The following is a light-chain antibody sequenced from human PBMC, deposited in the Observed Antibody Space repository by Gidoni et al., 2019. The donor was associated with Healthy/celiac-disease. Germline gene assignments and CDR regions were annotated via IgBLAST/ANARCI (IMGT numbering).Light chain of an antibody. CDR2: AAS. J-gene: IGKJ4*01. V-gene: IGKV1-39*01. CDR1: QSISSY. CDR3: QQSYSTLLT. Sequence: DIQMTQSPSSLSASVGDRVTITCRASQSISSYLNWYQQKPGKAPKLLSYAASSLQSGVPSRFSGSGSGTDFTRTMSSLQPEDFATYYCQQSYSTLLTFGGGTKVEIK.